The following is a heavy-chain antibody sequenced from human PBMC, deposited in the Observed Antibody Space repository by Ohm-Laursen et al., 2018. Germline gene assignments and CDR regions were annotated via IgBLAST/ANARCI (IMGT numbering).Heavy chain of an antibody. Sequence: SLRLSCSASGFTFSDYYMSWIRQAPGKGLEWVSYISSSGSTIYYADSVKGRFTISRDNSKNTLYLQMSSLRAEDTAVYYCAKLIRYDAFDIWGQGTMVTVSS. CDR2: ISSSGSTI. V-gene: IGHV3-11*04. D-gene: IGHD3-16*01. CDR1: GFTFSDYY. J-gene: IGHJ3*02. CDR3: AKLIRYDAFDI.